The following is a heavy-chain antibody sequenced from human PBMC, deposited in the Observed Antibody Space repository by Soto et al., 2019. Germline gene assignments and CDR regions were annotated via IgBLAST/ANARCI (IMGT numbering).Heavy chain of an antibody. V-gene: IGHV4-4*02. Sequence: QVQLQESGPGLVKPSGTLSLTCTVSCASISAGHWWRWVRQSPGKGLEWIGEIYQTGTTDYNPSLTSRVFISVATAQNQFSLNLRSVTAADTALYYCARDRGTTMTGDAFDVWGRGTMVTVSS. D-gene: IGHD3-16*01. CDR2: IYQTGTT. J-gene: IGHJ3*01. CDR3: ARDRGTTMTGDAFDV. CDR1: CASISAGHW.